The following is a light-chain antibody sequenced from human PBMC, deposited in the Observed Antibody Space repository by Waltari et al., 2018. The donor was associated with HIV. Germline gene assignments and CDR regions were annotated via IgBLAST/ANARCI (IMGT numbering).Light chain of an antibody. Sequence: SYVLTQPPSVSVAPGKTARITCGGNHIGSKSVHWYQQRKDQASVLVIYDDSDRPSGMPERFSGSNSGNTATLTISRVEAGDEADYYCHVWDSRSVTFGGGTKLTVV. J-gene: IGLJ2*01. V-gene: IGLV3-21*04. CDR3: HVWDSRSVT. CDR2: DDS. CDR1: HIGSKS.